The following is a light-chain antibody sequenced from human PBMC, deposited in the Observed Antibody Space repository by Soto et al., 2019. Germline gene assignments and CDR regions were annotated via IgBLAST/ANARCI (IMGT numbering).Light chain of an antibody. CDR3: QQYNNWPPWT. CDR1: QSVSDK. V-gene: IGKV3-15*01. J-gene: IGKJ1*01. Sequence: IVMPQSPSTLSVSPGERATLSCRASQSVSDKLAWYQQKPGQAPRLLIYHASTRATGIPARFSGSGSGTEFTLTISSLQSEDFAVYYCQQYNNWPPWTFGQGTKVDI. CDR2: HAS.